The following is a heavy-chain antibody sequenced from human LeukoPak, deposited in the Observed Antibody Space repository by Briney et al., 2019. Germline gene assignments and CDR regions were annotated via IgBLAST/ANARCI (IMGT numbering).Heavy chain of an antibody. CDR1: GFSLGTSGVG. CDR3: AHSLITFGGVIVIFDY. V-gene: IGHV2-5*02. D-gene: IGHD3-16*02. CDR2: IYWDDDK. Sequence: SGPTLVKPTQTLTLTCTFSGFSLGTSGVGVGWIRQPPGKALEWLALIYWDDDKRYSPSLKSRLTITKDTSKNQVVLTMTNMDPVDTATYYCAHSLITFGGVIVIFDYWGQGTLVTVSS. J-gene: IGHJ4*02.